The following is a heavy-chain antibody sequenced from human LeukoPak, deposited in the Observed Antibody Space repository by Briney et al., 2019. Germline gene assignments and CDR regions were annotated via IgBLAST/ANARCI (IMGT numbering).Heavy chain of an antibody. D-gene: IGHD3-22*01. CDR1: RGSITSYS. CDR2: IYISGST. Sequence: ETLCLTPTLSRGSITSYSWSWIPDRPGERHEWIGRIYISGSTNYNTSPSSRVTTSVDTSKNQYSLKLSSVTAADTAVYYCATLVTHYYDSSGYPARDDAFDIWGQGTMVTGSS. V-gene: IGHV4-4*07. J-gene: IGHJ3*02. CDR3: ATLVTHYYDSSGYPARDDAFDI.